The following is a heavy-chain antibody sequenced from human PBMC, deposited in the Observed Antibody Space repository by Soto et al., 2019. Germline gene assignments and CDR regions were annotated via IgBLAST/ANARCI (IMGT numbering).Heavy chain of an antibody. J-gene: IGHJ4*02. D-gene: IGHD4-17*01. CDR3: VRGVDYGGNFDY. CDR2: IYHRGST. V-gene: IGHV4-30-2*01. CDR1: GVAISSGGYS. Sequence: QLQLQESGSGLVKPSQTLSLTCAVSGVAISSGGYSWSWIRQPPGKGLEWIGYIYHRGSTYYNPSLTRRVTISVDRSKTQSPLKLSSVTAADTAVYSCVRGVDYGGNFDYWGQGTLVTVSS.